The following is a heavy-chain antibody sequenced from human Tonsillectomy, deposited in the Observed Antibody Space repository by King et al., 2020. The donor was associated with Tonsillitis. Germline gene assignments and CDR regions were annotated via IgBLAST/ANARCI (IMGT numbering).Heavy chain of an antibody. CDR1: GGTFSSYA. CDR2: IIPIFGTA. V-gene: IGHV1-69*01. J-gene: IGHJ6*02. CDR3: ARDPVYTAMGXYYYYYGMDV. Sequence: VQLVQSGAEVKKPGSSVKVSCKASGGTFSSYAISWVRQAPGQGLEWMGGIIPIFGTANYAPKFQGRVTITADESTSTAYMELSSLRSEDTAVYYCARDPVYTAMGXYYYYYGMDVWGQGTTVTVSS. D-gene: IGHD5-18*01.